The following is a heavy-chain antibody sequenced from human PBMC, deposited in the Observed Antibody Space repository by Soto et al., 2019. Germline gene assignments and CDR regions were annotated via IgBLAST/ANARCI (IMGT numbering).Heavy chain of an antibody. D-gene: IGHD2-15*01. V-gene: IGHV3-23*01. CDR2: ISGSGGST. Sequence: LRLSCAASGFTFSSYAMSWVRQAPGKGLEWVSAISGSGGSTYYADSVKGRFTISRDNSKNTLYLQMNSLRAEDTAVYYCAKDRLPHVVVVAATTYFDYWGQGTLVTVSS. CDR1: GFTFSSYA. J-gene: IGHJ4*02. CDR3: AKDRLPHVVVVAATTYFDY.